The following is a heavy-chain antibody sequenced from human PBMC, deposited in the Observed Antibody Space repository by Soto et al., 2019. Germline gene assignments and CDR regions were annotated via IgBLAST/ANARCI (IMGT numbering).Heavy chain of an antibody. V-gene: IGHV1-46*01. D-gene: IGHD5-18*01. CDR3: AYGAPGDTAMVTEELDYYYYGMDV. CDR2: INPSGGST. Sequence: GXSVKVSCQASGYPLTSYYMHWVRQAPEQGLEWMGIINPSGGSTSYAQKFQGRVTMTRDTSTSTVYMELSSLRSEDTAVYYCAYGAPGDTAMVTEELDYYYYGMDVWGQGTTVTVSS. J-gene: IGHJ6*02. CDR1: GYPLTSYY.